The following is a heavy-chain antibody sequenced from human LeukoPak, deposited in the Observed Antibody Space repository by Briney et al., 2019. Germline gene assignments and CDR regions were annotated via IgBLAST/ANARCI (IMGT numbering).Heavy chain of an antibody. V-gene: IGHV4-61*02. Sequence: SQTPSLTCTVSGGSISRGTYYWSWIRQPAGKGLEWIGRIYASGSSNYNPSLKSRVNLSVDTSKNQFSLRLTSVTAADTAVYYCARAVVVTALQYYFDNWGQGTLVTVSS. J-gene: IGHJ4*02. D-gene: IGHD2-21*02. CDR3: ARAVVVTALQYYFDN. CDR2: IYASGSS. CDR1: GGSISRGTYY.